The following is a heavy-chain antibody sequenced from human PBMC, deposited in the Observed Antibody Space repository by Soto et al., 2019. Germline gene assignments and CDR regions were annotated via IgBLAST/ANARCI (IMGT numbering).Heavy chain of an antibody. CDR3: ANVQQLSRAAVDY. Sequence: RRLSCAASGFTFSSYGMHWVRQAPGKGLEWVAVISYDGSNKYYADSVKGRFTISRDNSKNTLYLQMNSLRAEDTAVYYCANVQQLSRAAVDYWGQGTLVTVSS. CDR1: GFTFSSYG. CDR2: ISYDGSNK. D-gene: IGHD6-13*01. J-gene: IGHJ4*02. V-gene: IGHV3-30*18.